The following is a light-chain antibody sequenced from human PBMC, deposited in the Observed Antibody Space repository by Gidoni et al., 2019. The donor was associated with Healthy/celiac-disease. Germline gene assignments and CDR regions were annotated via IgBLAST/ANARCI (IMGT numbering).Light chain of an antibody. CDR1: QSVSSSY. CDR3: QQYGSSYT. J-gene: IGKJ2*01. V-gene: IGKV3-20*01. Sequence: EVAFTQSPGTLALSPGERATLSCRASQSVSSSYLSWYQQTPAQAPMLLIYGASSRATVIPDMFSGSGSGTDFTLTISRLEPEVFAVYYCQQYGSSYTFGQGTKLEIK. CDR2: GAS.